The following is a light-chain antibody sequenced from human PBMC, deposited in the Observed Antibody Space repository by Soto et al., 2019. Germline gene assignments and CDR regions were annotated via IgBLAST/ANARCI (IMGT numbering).Light chain of an antibody. Sequence: EIVLTQSPGTLSLSPGERATLSCRASQTVTSNYLAWYQRKPGQAPRPLIYGASSRATDIPDRFSGSGSGTDFTLTITRLEPEDFAVYFCQQYAGSPSTFGQGTKVEIK. CDR2: GAS. CDR1: QTVTSNY. CDR3: QQYAGSPST. V-gene: IGKV3-20*01. J-gene: IGKJ1*01.